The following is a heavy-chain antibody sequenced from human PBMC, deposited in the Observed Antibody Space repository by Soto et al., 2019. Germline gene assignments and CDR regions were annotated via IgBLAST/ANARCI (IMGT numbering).Heavy chain of an antibody. CDR1: GFTFSSYA. CDR2: ISGSGGST. Sequence: GGSLRLSCAASGFTFSSYAMSWVRQAPGKGLEWVSGISGSGGSTYYADSVKGRFTISRDNSKNRLYLQMNSLRAEDTAVYYCANRVRSLEWLFTDYYGMDVWGQGTTVTVSS. J-gene: IGHJ6*02. D-gene: IGHD3-3*01. CDR3: ANRVRSLEWLFTDYYGMDV. V-gene: IGHV3-23*01.